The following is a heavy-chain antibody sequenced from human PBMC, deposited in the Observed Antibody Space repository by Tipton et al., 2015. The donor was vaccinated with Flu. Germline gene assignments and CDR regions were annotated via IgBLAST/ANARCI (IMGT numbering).Heavy chain of an antibody. CDR1: AYSISSGYY. Sequence: TLSLTCTVSAYSISSGYYWSWIRQPAGKGLEWIGRMYISGSTNYNPSLKSRVTISVDMSKNQFSLKLNSVTAADTAVYYCARSPGYYFDYWGQGTLVTVSS. J-gene: IGHJ4*02. CDR2: MYISGST. V-gene: IGHV4-61*02. CDR3: ARSPGYYFDY.